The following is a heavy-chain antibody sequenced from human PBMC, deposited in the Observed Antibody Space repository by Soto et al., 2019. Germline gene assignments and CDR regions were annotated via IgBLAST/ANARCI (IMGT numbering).Heavy chain of an antibody. CDR3: ARSRHSSSWYFDY. J-gene: IGHJ4*02. D-gene: IGHD6-13*01. CDR1: GGSFRSYA. V-gene: IGHV1-69*13. Sequence: SVKVSCTASGGSFRSYAISWVRQAPGQGLEWMGGIIPIFGTANYAQKFQGRVTITADESTSTAYMELSSLRSEDTAVYYCARSRHSSSWYFDYWGQGTLVTVSS. CDR2: IIPIFGTA.